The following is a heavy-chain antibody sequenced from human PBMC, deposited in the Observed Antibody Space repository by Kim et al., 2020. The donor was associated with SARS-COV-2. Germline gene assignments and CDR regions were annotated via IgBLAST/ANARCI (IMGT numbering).Heavy chain of an antibody. Sequence: GGSLRLSCAASGFTFSSYAMSWVRQAPGKGLEWVSAISGSGGSTYYADSVKGRFTISRDNSKNTLYLQMNSLRAEDTAVYYCAKEGSPGRYYYYGMDVWGQGTTVTVSS. D-gene: IGHD6-13*01. CDR2: ISGSGGST. J-gene: IGHJ6*02. CDR1: GFTFSSYA. V-gene: IGHV3-23*01. CDR3: AKEGSPGRYYYYGMDV.